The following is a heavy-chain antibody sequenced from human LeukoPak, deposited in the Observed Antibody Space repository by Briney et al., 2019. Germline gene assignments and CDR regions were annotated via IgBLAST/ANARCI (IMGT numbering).Heavy chain of an antibody. V-gene: IGHV3-74*01. D-gene: IGHD5-18*01. J-gene: IGHJ4*02. CDR1: GFTFNNYW. Sequence: GGSLRLSCAASGFTFNNYWMHWVRQAPGKGLVWVSRISKDGSTTNYADSVKGRFTISRDNAKNTLYLQMNSLTAEDTALYYCARGASSGYRVDYWGQGTLVTVSS. CDR2: ISKDGSTT. CDR3: ARGASSGYRVDY.